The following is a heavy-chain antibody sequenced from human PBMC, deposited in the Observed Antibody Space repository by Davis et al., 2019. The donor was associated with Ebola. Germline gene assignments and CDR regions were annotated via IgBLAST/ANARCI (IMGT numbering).Heavy chain of an antibody. J-gene: IGHJ4*02. CDR3: ARDPGIAVAGLTRSIFDY. CDR1: GFTFSSYG. CDR2: IWYDGSNK. Sequence: GESLKISCAASGFTFSSYGMHWVRQAPGKGLEWVAVIWYDGSNKYYADSVKGRFTISRDNSKNTLYLQMNSLRAEDTAVYYCARDPGIAVAGLTRSIFDYWGQGTLVTVSS. D-gene: IGHD6-19*01. V-gene: IGHV3-33*01.